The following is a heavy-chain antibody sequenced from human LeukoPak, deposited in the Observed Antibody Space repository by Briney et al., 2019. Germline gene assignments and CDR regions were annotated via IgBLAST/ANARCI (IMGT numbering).Heavy chain of an antibody. J-gene: IGHJ3*02. CDR3: AREAYYDILTGPAWDAFDI. CDR2: ISAYNGNT. CDR1: GGTFSSYA. D-gene: IGHD3-9*01. V-gene: IGHV1-18*01. Sequence: GASVKVSCKASGGTFSSYAISWVRQAPGQGLEWMGWISAYNGNTNYAQKLQGRVTMTTDTSTSTAYMELRSLRSDDTAVYYCAREAYYDILTGPAWDAFDIWGQGTMVTVSS.